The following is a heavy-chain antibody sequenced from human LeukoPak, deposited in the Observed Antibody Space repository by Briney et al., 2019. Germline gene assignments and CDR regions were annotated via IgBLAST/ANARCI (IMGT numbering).Heavy chain of an antibody. CDR3: ARLAPYPAVWASRY. CDR1: GGSNSTLY. D-gene: IGHD1-14*01. Sequence: SETLSLTCTVSGGSNSTLYGSRIRQPPGKGLEWIGYIYYSGSTNYNPSLKSRVTISVDTSKNQFSLKLNSVTAADTAVYYCARLAPYPAVWASRYWGQLTLLTVSS. CDR2: IYYSGST. V-gene: IGHV4-59*08. J-gene: IGHJ4*02.